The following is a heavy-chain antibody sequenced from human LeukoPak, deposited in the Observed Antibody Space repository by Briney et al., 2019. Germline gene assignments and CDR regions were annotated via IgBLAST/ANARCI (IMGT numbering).Heavy chain of an antibody. CDR1: GFTFSSYE. J-gene: IGHJ5*02. CDR2: ISSSGSTI. CDR3: ARGVYQKFDP. Sequence: GGSLRLSCAASGFTFSSYEMNWVRQAPGKGLEWVSYISSSGSTIYYADSVKGRFTISRDNAKNSLYPQMNSLRAEDTAVYYCARGVYQKFDPWGQGTLVTVSS. D-gene: IGHD5/OR15-5a*01. V-gene: IGHV3-48*03.